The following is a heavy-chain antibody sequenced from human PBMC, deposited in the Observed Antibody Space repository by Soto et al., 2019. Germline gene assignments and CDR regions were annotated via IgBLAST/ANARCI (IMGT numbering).Heavy chain of an antibody. CDR2: INYSGST. CDR3: ARDSSGWYVY. CDR1: GGSFSGYY. D-gene: IGHD6-19*01. J-gene: IGHJ4*02. Sequence: SETLSLTCAVYGGSFSGYYWSWIRQPPGKGLEWIGDINYSGSTNYNPSLKSRVTISVDTSKNQFSLKLSSVTAADTAVYYCARDSSGWYVYWGQGTLVTVSS. V-gene: IGHV4-34*01.